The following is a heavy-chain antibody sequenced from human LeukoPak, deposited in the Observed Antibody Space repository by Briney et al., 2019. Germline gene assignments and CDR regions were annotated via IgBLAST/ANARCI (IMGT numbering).Heavy chain of an antibody. D-gene: IGHD5-24*01. V-gene: IGHV1-2*02. Sequence: ASVKVSCKASGYTFTGYYMHWVRQAPGQGLEWMGWINPNSGGTNYAQKFQGRVTMTRDTSISTAYMELSRLRSDDTAVYYCARASWLQLSPGLFDYWGQGTLVTVSS. J-gene: IGHJ4*02. CDR3: ARASWLQLSPGLFDY. CDR2: INPNSGGT. CDR1: GYTFTGYY.